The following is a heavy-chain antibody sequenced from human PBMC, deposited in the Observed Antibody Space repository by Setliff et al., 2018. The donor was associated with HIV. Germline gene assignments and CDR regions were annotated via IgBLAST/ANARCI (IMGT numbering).Heavy chain of an antibody. J-gene: IGHJ1*01. CDR1: GYTLTELS. V-gene: IGHV1-24*01. CDR2: FDPEDGET. CDR3: ATDPGDSSTWYSQSFQH. Sequence: GASVKVSCKISGYTLTELSIHWVRQAPGKGLEWMANFDPEDGETFYAQKFQGRLTMTEDTSTDTAYMELSSLRSDDTAMYYCATDPGDSSTWYSQSFQHWGQGTVVTVSS. D-gene: IGHD6-13*01.